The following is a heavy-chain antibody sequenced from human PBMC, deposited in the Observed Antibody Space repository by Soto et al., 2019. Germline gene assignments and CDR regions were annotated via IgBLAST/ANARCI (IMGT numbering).Heavy chain of an antibody. CDR2: MYPRDSNS. Sequence: GESLKISCQGSGYDFTSYWIGWVRQMAGKGLEWIGIMYPRDSNSRYSPPFQGQVTISADKSISTAYLQWSSLKASDTAIYYCVRRGTTGVGFDPWGQGTLVTVSS. D-gene: IGHD1-7*01. CDR3: VRRGTTGVGFDP. V-gene: IGHV5-51*01. CDR1: GYDFTSYW. J-gene: IGHJ5*02.